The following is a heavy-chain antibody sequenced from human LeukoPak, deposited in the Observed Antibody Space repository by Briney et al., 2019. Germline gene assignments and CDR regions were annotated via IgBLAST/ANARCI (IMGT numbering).Heavy chain of an antibody. Sequence: SETLSLTCSVSGFSIGTGYSWGWIRQPPGKGLEWIGTIYHRGNTYYNPSLMSRVTISLDTSKNQFSLKLSSVTAADTAVYYCARDRATVTTGWFDPWGQGTLVTVSS. J-gene: IGHJ5*02. D-gene: IGHD4-11*01. V-gene: IGHV4-38-2*02. CDR3: ARDRATVTTGWFDP. CDR1: GFSIGTGYS. CDR2: IYHRGNT.